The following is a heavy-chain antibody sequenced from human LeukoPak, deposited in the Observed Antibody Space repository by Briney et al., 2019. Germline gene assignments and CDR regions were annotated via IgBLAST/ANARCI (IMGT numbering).Heavy chain of an antibody. Sequence: GGSLRLSCAASGFTFSSYAMSWVRQAPGKGLERVSAISGSGGSTYYADSVKGRFTISRDNSQNTLYLQMNSLRAEDTAVYYCASHRGDYATGYFDYWGQGALVTVSS. CDR1: GFTFSSYA. J-gene: IGHJ4*02. D-gene: IGHD1-1*01. CDR2: ISGSGGST. CDR3: ASHRGDYATGYFDY. V-gene: IGHV3-23*01.